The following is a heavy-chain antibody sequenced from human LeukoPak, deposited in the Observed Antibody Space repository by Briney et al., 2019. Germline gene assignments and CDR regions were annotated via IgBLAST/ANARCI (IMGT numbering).Heavy chain of an antibody. CDR1: GFTVSSNY. Sequence: PGGSLRLSCAASGFTVSSNYMSWVRQAPGKGLEWVSVIYSGGSTYYADSVKGRFTISRDNSKNTLYLQMNSLRGEDTAVYYCAKDRPNYYGSDGHYYRRNGDYWGQGTLVTVSS. J-gene: IGHJ4*02. D-gene: IGHD3-22*01. CDR3: AKDRPNYYGSDGHYYRRNGDY. CDR2: IYSGGST. V-gene: IGHV3-53*01.